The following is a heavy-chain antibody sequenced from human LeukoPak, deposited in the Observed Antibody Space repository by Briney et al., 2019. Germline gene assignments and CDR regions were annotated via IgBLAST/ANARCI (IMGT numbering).Heavy chain of an antibody. D-gene: IGHD3-22*01. CDR1: GFTFSSYE. CDR3: ARAPPNYYDSSGYILRDY. V-gene: IGHV3-48*03. J-gene: IGHJ4*02. Sequence: GGSLRLSCAASGFTFSSYEMNWVRQAPGKGLEWVSYISSSGSTIYYADSVKGRFTISRDNAKISLYLQMNSLRAEDTAVYYCARAPPNYYDSSGYILRDYWGQGTLVTVSS. CDR2: ISSSGSTI.